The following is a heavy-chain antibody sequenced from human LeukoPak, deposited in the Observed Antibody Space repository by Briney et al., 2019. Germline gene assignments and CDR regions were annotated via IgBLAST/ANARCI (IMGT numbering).Heavy chain of an antibody. V-gene: IGHV1-46*01. Sequence: GASVRVSCKASGYTFTSYYMHWVRQAPGQGLEGMGVINASGDSTSYAQKFQGRVTITADESTSTAYMELSSLRSEDTAVYYCARARPSYSSSSRGAYYYYYYMDVWGKGTTVTVSS. CDR3: ARARPSYSSSSRGAYYYYYYMDV. CDR2: INASGDST. J-gene: IGHJ6*03. D-gene: IGHD6-6*01. CDR1: GYTFTSYY.